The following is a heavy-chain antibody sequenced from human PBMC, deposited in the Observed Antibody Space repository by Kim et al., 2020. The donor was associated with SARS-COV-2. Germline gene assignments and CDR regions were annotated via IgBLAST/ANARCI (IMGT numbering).Heavy chain of an antibody. V-gene: IGHV3-49*04. CDR3: TRDIIGRWLQLGY. CDR2: IRSKAYGGTT. D-gene: IGHD5-12*01. CDR1: GFTFGDYA. J-gene: IGHJ4*02. Sequence: GGSLRLSCTASGFTFGDYAMSWVRQAPGKGLEWVGFIRSKAYGGTTEYAASVKGRFTISRDDSKSIAYLQMNSLKTEDTAVYYCTRDIIGRWLQLGYWGQGTLVTVSS.